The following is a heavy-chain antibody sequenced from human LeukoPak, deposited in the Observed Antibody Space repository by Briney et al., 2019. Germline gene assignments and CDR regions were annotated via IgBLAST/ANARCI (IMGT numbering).Heavy chain of an antibody. D-gene: IGHD1-26*01. V-gene: IGHV1-24*01. CDR1: GYTLTELS. CDR2: FDPEDGET. CDR3: ATVSYKGNVHSGSYYIHNWFDP. J-gene: IGHJ5*02. Sequence: GASVKVSCKVSGYTLTELSMHWVRQAPGKGLEWMGGFDPEDGETIYAQKFQGRVTMTEGTSTDTAYMELSSLRSEDTAVYYCATVSYKGNVHSGSYYIHNWFDPWGQGTLVTVSS.